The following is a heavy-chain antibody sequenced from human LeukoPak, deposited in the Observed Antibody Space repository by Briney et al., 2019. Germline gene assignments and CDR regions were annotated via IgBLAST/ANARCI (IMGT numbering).Heavy chain of an antibody. CDR1: GFTFSSYG. J-gene: IGHJ4*02. D-gene: IGHD3-22*01. CDR2: ISSSSSYI. Sequence: PGGSLRLSCAASGFTFSSYGMHWVRQAPGKGLEWVSSISSSSSYIYYADSVKGRFTISRDNAKNSLYLQMNSLRAEDTAVYYCARDGLDYYDSSGYFNFDYWGQGTLVTVSS. V-gene: IGHV3-21*01. CDR3: ARDGLDYYDSSGYFNFDY.